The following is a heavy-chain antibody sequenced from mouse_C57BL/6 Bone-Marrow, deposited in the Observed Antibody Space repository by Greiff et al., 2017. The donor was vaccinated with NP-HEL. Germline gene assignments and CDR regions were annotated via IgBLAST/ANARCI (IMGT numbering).Heavy chain of an antibody. J-gene: IGHJ3*01. CDR1: GFNIKDDY. Sequence: VQLQQPGAELVRPGASVKLSCTASGFNIKDDYMHWVKQRPEQGLEWIGWIDPENGDTEYASKFQGKATITADTSSNTAYLQLSSLTSEDTAVYYCTTKSSAWFAYWGQGTLVTVSA. CDR2: IDPENGDT. CDR3: TTKSSAWFAY. V-gene: IGHV14-4*01.